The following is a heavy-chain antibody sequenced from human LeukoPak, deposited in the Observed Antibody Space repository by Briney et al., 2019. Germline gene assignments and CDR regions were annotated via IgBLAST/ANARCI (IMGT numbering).Heavy chain of an antibody. CDR2: MNPNSGNT. D-gene: IGHD6-13*01. CDR3: ASPGASSSSWYRLGFDP. CDR1: GYTFTSYD. Sequence: ASVKVSCKASGYTFTSYDINWVRQATGQGLEWMGWMNPNSGNTGYAQKFQGRVTMTRNTSISTAYMELSSLRAEDTAVYYCASPGASSSSWYRLGFDPWGQGTLVIVSS. V-gene: IGHV1-8*01. J-gene: IGHJ5*02.